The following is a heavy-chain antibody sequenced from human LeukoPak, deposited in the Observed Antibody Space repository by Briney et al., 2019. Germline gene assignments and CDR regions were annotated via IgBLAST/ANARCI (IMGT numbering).Heavy chain of an antibody. D-gene: IGHD3-10*01. Sequence: SETLSLICAVCGGSFSGYHWSWTRQPPGKGLEWIGEINHSGSTNYNPSSKSRFTISVDTSKSQFSLKLSSMTAANTAVYYCARGDYYGSGSTLDYWGQGTLVTVSS. CDR3: ARGDYYGSGSTLDY. J-gene: IGHJ4*02. CDR1: GGSFSGYH. CDR2: INHSGST. V-gene: IGHV4-34*01.